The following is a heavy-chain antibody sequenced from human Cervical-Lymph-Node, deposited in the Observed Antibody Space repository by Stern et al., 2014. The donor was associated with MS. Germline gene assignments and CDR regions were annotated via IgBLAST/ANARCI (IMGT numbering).Heavy chain of an antibody. D-gene: IGHD3-10*01. CDR2: VDSSGNYI. J-gene: IGHJ6*02. Sequence: EVHLVESGGGLVKPGGSLRFSCVASGFIFKTYTMNWVRQAPGKGLEWVASVDSSGNYICYADSVKGRFTISRDDAKNSLYLQMNSLRAEDTAVYYCAREAGASGGMDVWGQGTTVTVSS. CDR3: AREAGASGGMDV. V-gene: IGHV3-21*01. CDR1: GFIFKTYT.